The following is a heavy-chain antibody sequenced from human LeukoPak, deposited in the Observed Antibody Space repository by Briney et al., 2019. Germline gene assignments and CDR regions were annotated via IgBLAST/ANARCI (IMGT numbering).Heavy chain of an antibody. Sequence: PGGSLRPSCAASGFTFSSYWMNWVRQPPGKGLEWVANIKRDGSEKYYVHSVKGRFTISRDNAKNSLYLQMNSLRAEDTAVYYCARDPSRGYTYGYGDYWGQGTLVTVSS. CDR2: IKRDGSEK. CDR1: GFTFSSYW. D-gene: IGHD5-18*01. J-gene: IGHJ4*02. V-gene: IGHV3-7*01. CDR3: ARDPSRGYTYGYGDY.